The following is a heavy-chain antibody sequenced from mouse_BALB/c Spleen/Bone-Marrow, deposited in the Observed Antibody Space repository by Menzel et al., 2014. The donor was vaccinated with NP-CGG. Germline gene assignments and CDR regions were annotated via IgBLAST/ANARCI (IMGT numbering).Heavy chain of an antibody. CDR2: SRNKAKYYTT. Sequence: EVKVVESGGGLVQPGDSLRLSCATSGFTFSDFYMEWVRQPPGKRLEWIAASRNKAKYYTTEYSASVEGRFIVSRDTSQSVLYLQMNAQRAEDTAIYYCARDVGYGNYFVYWGQGTLVTVSA. D-gene: IGHD2-10*02. J-gene: IGHJ3*01. V-gene: IGHV7-1*02. CDR3: ARDVGYGNYFVY. CDR1: GFTFSDFY.